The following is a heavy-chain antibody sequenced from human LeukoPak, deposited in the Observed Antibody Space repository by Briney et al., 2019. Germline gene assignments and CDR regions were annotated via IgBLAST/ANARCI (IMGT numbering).Heavy chain of an antibody. CDR1: GYTFTSYG. D-gene: IGHD3-3*01. CDR2: IRAYNGNT. V-gene: IGHV1-18*01. Sequence: ASVTVSCKASGYTFTSYGISWVRQAPGQGREWMGWIRAYNGNTNYAQNLQGRVTMTTDTSTSTAYMELRSLRSDDTAVYYCARAILGDFWSGYYTKVFDYWGQGTLVTVSS. J-gene: IGHJ4*02. CDR3: ARAILGDFWSGYYTKVFDY.